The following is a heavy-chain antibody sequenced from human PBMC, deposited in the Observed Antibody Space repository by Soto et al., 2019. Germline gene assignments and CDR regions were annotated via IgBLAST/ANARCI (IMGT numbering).Heavy chain of an antibody. CDR2: IHSDGST. CDR1: GFTVSDS. CDR3: ARDASGPFDY. J-gene: IGHJ4*02. Sequence: GGSLRLSCSVAGFTVSDSMSWVRQAPGKGLECVSFIHSDGSTHYTDSVKGRFTISRDNSKNTLYLQMDRLRVDDTAVYFCARDASGPFDYWGPGTLVTVCS. V-gene: IGHV3-53*01. D-gene: IGHD6-19*01.